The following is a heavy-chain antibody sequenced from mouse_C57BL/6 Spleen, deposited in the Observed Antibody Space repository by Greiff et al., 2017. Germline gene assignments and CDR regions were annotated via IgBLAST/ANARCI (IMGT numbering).Heavy chain of an antibody. Sequence: QVQLKASGPALVKPGASVTISCQASCSAFSSSWLTWVQQRPGKGLEWIGRLYPGDGDPNYNGKFKGKAPLTADTSSSTAYLQLSSLTSEDSAVYFCARSGTVYYYAMDYWGQGTSVTVSS. D-gene: IGHD1-1*01. J-gene: IGHJ4*01. CDR1: CSAFSSSW. V-gene: IGHV1-82*01. CDR3: ARSGTVYYYAMDY. CDR2: LYPGDGDP.